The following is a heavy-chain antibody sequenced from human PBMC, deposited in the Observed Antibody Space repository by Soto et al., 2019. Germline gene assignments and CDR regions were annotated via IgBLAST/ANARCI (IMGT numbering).Heavy chain of an antibody. CDR1: SGSISSTNW. D-gene: IGHD4-4*01. Sequence: QVQLQESGPGLVKPSGTLSLTCTVSSGSISSTNWWSWVRQPPGKGLEWIGEIYHSGITNYNPSLKSQVTISVDKSKNQFSLRLSSVTAADTAMYYCAKEGARVTTPLGRDAFDIWGQGTIVTVSS. V-gene: IGHV4-4*02. CDR3: AKEGARVTTPLGRDAFDI. CDR2: IYHSGIT. J-gene: IGHJ3*02.